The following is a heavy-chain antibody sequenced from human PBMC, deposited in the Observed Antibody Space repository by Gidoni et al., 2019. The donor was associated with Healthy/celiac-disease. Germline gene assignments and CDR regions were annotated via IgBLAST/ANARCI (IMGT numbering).Heavy chain of an antibody. V-gene: IGHV4-34*01. D-gene: IGHD1-26*01. J-gene: IGHJ5*02. CDR3: ARGGPGGVYGWFDP. Sequence: QVQLQQWGAGLLTPSETLSLTCAVYGGSFSGYYWSWIRQPPGKGLEWIGEINHSGSTNYNPSLKSRVTISVDTSKNQFSLKLSSVTAADTAVYYCARGGPGGVYGWFDPWGQGTLVTVSS. CDR1: GGSFSGYY. CDR2: INHSGST.